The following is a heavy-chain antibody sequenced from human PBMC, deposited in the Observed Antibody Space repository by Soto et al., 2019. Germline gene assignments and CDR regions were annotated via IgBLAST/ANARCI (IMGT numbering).Heavy chain of an antibody. V-gene: IGHV3-23*01. CDR1: GFTFSNYA. J-gene: IGHJ4*02. Sequence: EVQLLESGGGLVQPGRSLRLSCAASGFTFSNYAMSWVRQAPGQGLDWVSASSGSGGTTYYADSVKGRFTISRDNSKNTLFRQMNSLRAEDAAVYYCAKFFVETGSNSGWPWSFHYWGQGTLVTVSS. CDR3: AKFFVETGSNSGWPWSFHY. CDR2: SSGSGGTT. D-gene: IGHD6-25*01.